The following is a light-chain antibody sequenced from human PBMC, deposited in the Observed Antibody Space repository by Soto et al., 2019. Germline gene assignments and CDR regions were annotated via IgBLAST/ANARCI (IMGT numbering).Light chain of an antibody. CDR3: QRSYSTPRT. CDR2: AAS. CDR1: QGIRKD. Sequence: DLQMTQSPSSLYASVGDRVTNTSRASQGIRKDLHWHQQKPGKAPKRLIYAASSLQSGVSSGFSGSGSGTDYTLTISMLQPEDVASYYYQRSYSTPRTFGRGTKVDIK. V-gene: IGKV1-39*01. J-gene: IGKJ4*02.